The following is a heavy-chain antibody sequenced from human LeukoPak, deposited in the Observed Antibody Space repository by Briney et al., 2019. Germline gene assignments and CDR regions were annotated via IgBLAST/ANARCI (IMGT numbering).Heavy chain of an antibody. V-gene: IGHV4-59*08. CDR3: ARGPGGSSSSDFDY. CDR1: GGSISSYY. CDR2: IYYSGST. Sequence: SETLSLTCTVSGGSISSYYWSWIRQPPGKGLEWIGYIYYSGSTNYNPSLKSRVTISVDTSKNQFSLKLSSVTAADTAVYYCARGPGGSSSSDFDYWGQRTLVTVSS. J-gene: IGHJ4*02. D-gene: IGHD6-6*01.